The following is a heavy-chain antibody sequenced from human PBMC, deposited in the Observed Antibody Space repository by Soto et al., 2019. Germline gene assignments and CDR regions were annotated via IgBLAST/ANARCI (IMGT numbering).Heavy chain of an antibody. CDR1: GGSISSSNW. CDR2: IYHSGST. J-gene: IGHJ5*02. CDR3: ARVWTTVTNWFDP. D-gene: IGHD4-17*01. V-gene: IGHV4-4*02. Sequence: SETLSLTCAVSGGSISSSNWWSWVRQPPGKGLEWIGEIYHSGSTYYNPSLKSRVTISVDKSKNQFSLKLSSVTAADTAVYYCARVWTTVTNWFDPWGQETLVTVSS.